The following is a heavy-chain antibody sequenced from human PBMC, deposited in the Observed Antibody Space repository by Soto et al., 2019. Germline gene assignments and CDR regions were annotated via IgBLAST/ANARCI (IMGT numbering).Heavy chain of an antibody. CDR1: GFTFSTYG. D-gene: IGHD3-10*01. CDR3: AKDAVRTPSLYAMDV. Sequence: GGSLRLSCAASGFTFSTYGMHWVRQAPGKGLEWVALISYDGSNRNSADSVKGRFAISSDNSKNTLYLQMISLMVDDTAVCYCAKDAVRTPSLYAMDVWYQGTTVTVSS. CDR2: ISYDGSNR. V-gene: IGHV3-30*18. J-gene: IGHJ6*02.